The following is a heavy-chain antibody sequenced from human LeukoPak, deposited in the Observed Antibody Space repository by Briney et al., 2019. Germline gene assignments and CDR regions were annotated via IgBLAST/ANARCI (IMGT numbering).Heavy chain of an antibody. J-gene: IGHJ6*03. CDR1: GGSISSSSYY. Sequence: SETLSLTCTVSGGSISSSSYYWGWIRQPPGKGLEWIGSIYYSGSTYYNPSLKSRVTISVDTSKNQFSLKLSSVTAADTAVYYCARFQGDRITIFGVVTPWGGYYYYYYMDVWAKGPRSPSP. CDR3: ARFQGDRITIFGVVTPWGGYYYYYYMDV. CDR2: IYYSGST. D-gene: IGHD3-3*01. V-gene: IGHV4-39*01.